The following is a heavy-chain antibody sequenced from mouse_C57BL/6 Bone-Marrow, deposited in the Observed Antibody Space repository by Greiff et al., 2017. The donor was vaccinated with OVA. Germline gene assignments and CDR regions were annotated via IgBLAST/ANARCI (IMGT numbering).Heavy chain of an antibody. CDR2: IDPEDGET. Sequence: EVKLVESGAELVKPGASVKLSCTASGFNIKDYYMHWVKQRTEQGLEWIGRIDPEDGETKYAPKFQGKATITADTSSNTAYLQLSSLTSEDTAVYYCARELITTVVAPYYAMDYWGQGTSVTVSS. V-gene: IGHV14-2*01. J-gene: IGHJ4*01. CDR3: ARELITTVVAPYYAMDY. CDR1: GFNIKDYY. D-gene: IGHD1-1*01.